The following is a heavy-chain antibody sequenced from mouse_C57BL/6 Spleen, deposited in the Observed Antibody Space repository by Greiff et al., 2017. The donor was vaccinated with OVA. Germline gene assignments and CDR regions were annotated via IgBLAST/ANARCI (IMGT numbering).Heavy chain of an antibody. Sequence: VQLQQSGPELVKPGASVKISCKASGYAFSSSWMNWVKQRPGKGLEWIGRIYPGDGDTNYNGKFKGKATLTADKSSSTAYMQLSSLTSEDSAVYFCARLITTVVYFDYWGQGTTLTVSS. CDR2: IYPGDGDT. D-gene: IGHD1-1*01. CDR3: ARLITTVVYFDY. J-gene: IGHJ2*01. CDR1: GYAFSSSW. V-gene: IGHV1-82*01.